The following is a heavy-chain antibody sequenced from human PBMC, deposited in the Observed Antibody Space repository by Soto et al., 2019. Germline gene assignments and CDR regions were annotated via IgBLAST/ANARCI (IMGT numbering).Heavy chain of an antibody. D-gene: IGHD6-13*01. V-gene: IGHV1-18*01. Sequence: APVKVSCKASGYPFTSYASSWVRQAPGQGLAWLGWISAYNGHTNYAQKLQGRVTMTTDTSTSTAYMELRSLRSDDTAVYYCARDGVVVMAAGRTVDYYGMEVWG. CDR2: ISAYNGHT. J-gene: IGHJ6*02. CDR1: GYPFTSYA. CDR3: ARDGVVVMAAGRTVDYYGMEV.